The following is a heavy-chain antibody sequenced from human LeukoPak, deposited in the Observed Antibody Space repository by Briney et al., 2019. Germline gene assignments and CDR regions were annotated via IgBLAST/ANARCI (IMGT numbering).Heavy chain of an antibody. D-gene: IGHD4-11*01. CDR2: INHSGST. V-gene: IGHV4-39*07. Sequence: PSETLSLTCTVSGGSISSSSYYWGWIRQPPGKGLEWIGEINHSGSTNYNPSLKSRVTISVDTSKNQFSLKLSSVTAADTAVYYCARGRSYSNYRIGGFDPWGQGTLVTVSS. CDR1: GGSISSSSYY. CDR3: ARGRSYSNYRIGGFDP. J-gene: IGHJ5*02.